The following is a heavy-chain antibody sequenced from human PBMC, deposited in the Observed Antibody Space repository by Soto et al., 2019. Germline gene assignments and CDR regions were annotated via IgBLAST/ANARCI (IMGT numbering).Heavy chain of an antibody. CDR3: ASIAARDDAFDI. CDR2: IYYSGST. D-gene: IGHD6-6*01. CDR1: GGSMISSSYE. V-gene: IGHV4-39*01. Sequence: ETQSRTCTGSGGSMISSSYEWGWIRQPPGKVLEWIGSIYYSGSTYYNPSLKSRVTISVDTSKNQFSLKLSSVTAADTAVYYCASIAARDDAFDIWGQGTMVTVSS. J-gene: IGHJ3*02.